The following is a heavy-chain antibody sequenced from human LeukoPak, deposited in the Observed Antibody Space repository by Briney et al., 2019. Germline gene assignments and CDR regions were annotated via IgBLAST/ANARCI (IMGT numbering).Heavy chain of an antibody. CDR1: GFTFSSYA. D-gene: IGHD2-2*01. CDR3: ARAPDFVVVPASDY. Sequence: GGSLRLSCAASGFTFSSYAMSWVRQAPGKGLEWVSSISTSSSYKYYADSIKGRFTISRDNAKDSLYLEMNSLRVEDTAVYFCARAPDFVVVPASDYWGQGTLVTVSS. CDR2: ISTSSSYK. V-gene: IGHV3-21*01. J-gene: IGHJ4*02.